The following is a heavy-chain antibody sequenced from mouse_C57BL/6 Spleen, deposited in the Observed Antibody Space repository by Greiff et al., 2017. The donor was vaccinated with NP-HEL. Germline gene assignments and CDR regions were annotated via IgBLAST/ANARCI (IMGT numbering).Heavy chain of an antibody. CDR2: IDPSDSYT. CDR1: GYTFTSYW. J-gene: IGHJ2*01. CDR3: ASRLPNYFDY. V-gene: IGHV1-50*01. Sequence: QVQLQQPGAELVKPGASVKLSCKASGYTFTSYWMQWVKQRPGQGLEWIGEIDPSDSYTNYNQKFKGKATLTVDTTSSTAYMQLSSLTSEDSAVYYYASRLPNYFDYWGQGTTLTVSS.